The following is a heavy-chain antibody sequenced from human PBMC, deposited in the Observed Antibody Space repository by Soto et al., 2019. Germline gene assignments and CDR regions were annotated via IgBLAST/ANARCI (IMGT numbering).Heavy chain of an antibody. D-gene: IGHD3-22*01. CDR3: AKLPSSGFYYFDY. CDR1: GFTFSNYA. V-gene: IGHV3-23*01. J-gene: IGHJ4*02. CDR2: IVGSGAGT. Sequence: LRLSCAASGFTFSNYAMNWVRQAPGKGLEWVSGIVGSGAGTNYADSVKGRFTISRDNSKNTLYLHMNGLRAEDTATYYCAKLPSSGFYYFDYWGQGTPVTVSS.